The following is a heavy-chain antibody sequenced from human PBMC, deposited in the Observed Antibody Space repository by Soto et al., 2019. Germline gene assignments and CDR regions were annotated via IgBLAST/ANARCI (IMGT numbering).Heavy chain of an antibody. J-gene: IGHJ5*02. D-gene: IGHD6-13*01. CDR3: ARSYSGGSWYSYNWFDP. V-gene: IGHV5-51*01. CDR2: IYPGDSDT. Sequence: PGESLKISCKGSGYSFTSYWIGWVRQMPGKGLEWMGIIYPGDSDTRYSPSFQGQVTISADKSISTAYLQWSSLKASDTAMYYCARSYSGGSWYSYNWFDPWGQGTLVTVSS. CDR1: GYSFTSYW.